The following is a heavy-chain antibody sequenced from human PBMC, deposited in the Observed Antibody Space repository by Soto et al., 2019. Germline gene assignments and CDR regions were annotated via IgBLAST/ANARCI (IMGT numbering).Heavy chain of an antibody. CDR2: IIPILGIA. Sequence: QVQLVQSGAKVKKPGSSVKVSCKASGGTFSSYTISWVRQAPGQGLEWMGRIIPILGIANYAQKFQGRVTITADTSPSTAYMELSSLRSEDTAVYYCAGSEECSSTSCYPYSYYGMDVWGQGTTVTVSS. CDR1: GGTFSSYT. V-gene: IGHV1-69*02. J-gene: IGHJ6*02. D-gene: IGHD2-2*01. CDR3: AGSEECSSTSCYPYSYYGMDV.